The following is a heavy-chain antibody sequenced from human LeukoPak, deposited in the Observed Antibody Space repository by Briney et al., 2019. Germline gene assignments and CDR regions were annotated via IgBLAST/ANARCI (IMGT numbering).Heavy chain of an antibody. D-gene: IGHD3-10*01. CDR3: ARETQSTPGGDAFDI. V-gene: IGHV5-51*01. Sequence: GESLKISCKGSGYSFTSYWIGWVRQMPGKGLEWMGIIYPGDSDTRYSPSFQGQVTISADKSISTAYLQWSSLKASHTAMYYCARETQSTPGGDAFDIWGQGTMVTVSS. J-gene: IGHJ3*02. CDR2: IYPGDSDT. CDR1: GYSFTSYW.